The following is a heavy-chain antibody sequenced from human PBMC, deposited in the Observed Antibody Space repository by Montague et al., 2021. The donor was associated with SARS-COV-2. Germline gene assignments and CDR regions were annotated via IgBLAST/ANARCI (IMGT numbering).Heavy chain of an antibody. CDR1: GGSISSPYYY. V-gene: IGHV4-39*01. CDR3: ARQLPSYCATNKCYPYYFDG. D-gene: IGHD2-8*01. J-gene: IGHJ4*02. CDR2: ISYTGRT. Sequence: SETLSLTCTVSGGSISSPYYYWVWIRPSPGQGLEWIVSISYTGRTYYTSSLRSRVSFSMDTSKNHFSLSLSSVTVADTAVYFCARQLPSYCATNKCYPYYFDGWGQGALVTVSS.